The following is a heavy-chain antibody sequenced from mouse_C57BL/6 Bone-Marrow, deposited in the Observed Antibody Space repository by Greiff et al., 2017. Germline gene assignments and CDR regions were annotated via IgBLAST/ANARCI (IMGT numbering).Heavy chain of an antibody. CDR3: SSFDGNYFDF. CDR1: GFNIKDDY. J-gene: IGHJ2*01. V-gene: IGHV14-4*01. Sequence: EVQLQQSGAELVRPGASVKLSCTASGFNIKDDYIHWVKQRPEQGLELIGWIDPEIGDTEYASKFQGKATITLDTSSNTAYLQLSSLTSEDTAVYYCSSFDGNYFDFWGQGTPLTVAS. CDR2: IDPEIGDT. D-gene: IGHD2-3*01.